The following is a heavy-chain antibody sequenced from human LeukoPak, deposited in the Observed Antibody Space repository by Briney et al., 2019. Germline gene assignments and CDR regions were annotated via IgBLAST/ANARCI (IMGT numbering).Heavy chain of an antibody. V-gene: IGHV3-48*03. J-gene: IGHJ4*02. CDR3: ARDRIAAAGQRLDY. CDR2: ISSSGSTI. Sequence: GGSLRLSCAASGFTFSSYEMNWVRRAPGKGLEWVSNISSSGSTIYYADSVKGRFTISRDNAKNSLYLQMNSLRAEDTAVYYCARDRIAAAGQRLDYWGQGTLVTVSS. D-gene: IGHD6-13*01. CDR1: GFTFSSYE.